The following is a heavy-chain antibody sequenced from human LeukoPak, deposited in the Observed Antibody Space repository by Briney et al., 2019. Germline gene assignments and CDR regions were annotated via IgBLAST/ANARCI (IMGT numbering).Heavy chain of an antibody. J-gene: IGHJ4*02. D-gene: IGHD3-10*01. Sequence: PGGSLRLSCAASGFTFSSYAMSWVRQAPGKGLEWVSAISGSGGSTYYADSVKGRFTISRDNSKNTLYLQMNSLRAEDTAVCYCAKDLWFGELLYSNFDYWGQGTLVTVSS. V-gene: IGHV3-23*01. CDR2: ISGSGGST. CDR3: AKDLWFGELLYSNFDY. CDR1: GFTFSSYA.